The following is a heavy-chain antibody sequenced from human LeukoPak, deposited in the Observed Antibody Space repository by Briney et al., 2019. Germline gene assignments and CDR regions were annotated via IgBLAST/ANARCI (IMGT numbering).Heavy chain of an antibody. CDR2: IYSGGST. D-gene: IGHD3-3*01. J-gene: IGHJ6*02. V-gene: IGHV3-53*01. CDR1: GFTVSSNY. CDR3: ARINYDFWSGYPDV. Sequence: GGSLRLSCAASGFTVSSNYMGWVRQAPGKGLEWVSVIYSGGSTYYADSVKGRFTISRDNSKNTLYLQMNSLRAEDTAVYYCARINYDFWSGYPDVWGQGTTVTVSS.